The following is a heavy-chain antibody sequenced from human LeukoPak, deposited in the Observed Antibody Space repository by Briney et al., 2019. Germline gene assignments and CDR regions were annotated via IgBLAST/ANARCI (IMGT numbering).Heavy chain of an antibody. CDR1: GGSFSGYY. CDR2: INHSGST. J-gene: IGHJ3*02. CDR3: AREGGYYDSSGYHDAFDI. V-gene: IGHV4-34*01. D-gene: IGHD3-22*01. Sequence: PSETLSLTCAVYGGSFSGYYWSWIRQPPGEGLEWIGEINHSGSTNYNPSLKSRVTISVDTSKNQFSLKLSSVTAADTAVYYCAREGGYYDSSGYHDAFDIWGQGTMVTVSS.